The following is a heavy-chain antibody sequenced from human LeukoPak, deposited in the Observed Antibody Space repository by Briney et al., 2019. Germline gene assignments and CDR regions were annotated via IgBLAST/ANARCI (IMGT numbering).Heavy chain of an antibody. CDR2: IYYSGST. CDR3: ARGDGSYYGGFDP. V-gene: IGHV4-39*07. D-gene: IGHD1-26*01. Sequence: SETLSLTCTVSGGSINSITNYWGWIRQPPGKGLEWIGSIYYSGSTYYNPSLKSRVTISIDTSKNQFSLKLNSLTAADTAVYYCARGDGSYYGGFDPWGQGTLVTVSS. CDR1: GGSINSITNY. J-gene: IGHJ5*02.